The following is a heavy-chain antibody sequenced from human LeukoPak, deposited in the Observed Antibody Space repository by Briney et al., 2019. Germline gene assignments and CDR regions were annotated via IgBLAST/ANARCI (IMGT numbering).Heavy chain of an antibody. CDR2: IWYDGSNK. J-gene: IGHJ4*02. CDR3: AKEKDSGYDYSLDY. V-gene: IGHV3-33*06. CDR1: GFTFSSYG. Sequence: EGSLRLSCAASGFTFSSYGMHWVRQAPGKGLEWVAVIWYDGSNKYYADSVKGRFTISRDNSKNTLYLQMNSLRTEDTAVYYCAKEKDSGYDYSLDYWGQGTLVTVSS. D-gene: IGHD5-12*01.